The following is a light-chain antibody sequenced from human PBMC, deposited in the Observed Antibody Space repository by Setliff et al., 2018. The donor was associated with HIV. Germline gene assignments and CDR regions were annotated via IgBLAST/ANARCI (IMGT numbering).Light chain of an antibody. CDR3: CSYAARQTSYV. J-gene: IGLJ1*01. V-gene: IGLV2-11*01. CDR1: SSDVGGYDY. Sequence: QSALTQPRSVSGSPGQSVTIPCTGTSSDVGGYDYVSWIQQQPGKAPKLMIYDVTRRPSGVPDRFSGSRSGNTASLTISGLQADDEAYYYCCSYAARQTSYVFGTGTKVTVL. CDR2: DVT.